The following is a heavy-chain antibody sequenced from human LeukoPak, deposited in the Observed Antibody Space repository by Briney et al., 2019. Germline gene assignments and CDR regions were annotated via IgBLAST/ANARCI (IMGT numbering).Heavy chain of an antibody. CDR1: GGSISSYTHY. D-gene: IGHD6-6*01. V-gene: IGHV4-39*02. Sequence: SETLSLACTVSGGSISSYTHYWGWIRQPPGKGLEWIATVYYTGGTYYKPSLKSRVTISIDTSRNHFSLKLTSVIAADTAMYYCVSNSSSSPWFDPWGQGTLVTVSS. J-gene: IGHJ5*02. CDR3: VSNSSSSPWFDP. CDR2: VYYTGGT.